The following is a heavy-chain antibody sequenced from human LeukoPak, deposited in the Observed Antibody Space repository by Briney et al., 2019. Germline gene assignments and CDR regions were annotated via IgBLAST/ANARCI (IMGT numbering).Heavy chain of an antibody. CDR3: AKAGVRYFDSSGLYAFDF. V-gene: IGHV4-39*01. Sequence: SETLSLTCAVSGGSISSTSYYWAWIRQPPGKGLEWIGTIYYSGSTYHNPSLKSRVTMSVDTSRNQFSLRLSSVDAADTAVYYCAKAGVRYFDSSGLYAFDFWGQGTTVTVSS. CDR1: GGSISSTSYY. J-gene: IGHJ3*01. D-gene: IGHD3-22*01. CDR2: IYYSGST.